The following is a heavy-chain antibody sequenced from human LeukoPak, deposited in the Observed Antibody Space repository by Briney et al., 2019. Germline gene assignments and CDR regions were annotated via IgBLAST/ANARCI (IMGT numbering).Heavy chain of an antibody. D-gene: IGHD4-17*01. CDR1: GYSFTSYW. CDR2: IYPGDSDT. CDR3: ARRRGDYDPYYYGMDV. J-gene: IGHJ6*02. V-gene: IGHV5-51*01. Sequence: GESLKISCKGSGYSFTSYWIGWARQMPGKGLEWMGIIYPGDSDTRYSPSFQGQVTISADKSISTAYLQWSSLKASDTAMYYCARRRGDYDPYYYGMDVWGQGTTVTVSS.